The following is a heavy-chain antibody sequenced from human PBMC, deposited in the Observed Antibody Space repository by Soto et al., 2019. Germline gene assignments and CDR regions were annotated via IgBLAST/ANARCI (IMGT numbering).Heavy chain of an antibody. CDR3: ARVPSTYYYGSGSYTRYYYYGMDV. CDR2: IIPIFGTA. Sequence: SVKVSCKASGGTFSSYAISWVRQAPGQGLEWMGGIIPIFGTANYAQKFQGRVTITADESTSTAYMELSSLRSEDTAVYYCARVPSTYYYGSGSYTRYYYYGMDVWGQGTTVTVSS. D-gene: IGHD3-10*01. J-gene: IGHJ6*02. CDR1: GGTFSSYA. V-gene: IGHV1-69*13.